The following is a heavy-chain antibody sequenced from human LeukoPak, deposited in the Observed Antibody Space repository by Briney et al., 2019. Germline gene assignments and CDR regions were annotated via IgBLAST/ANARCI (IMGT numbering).Heavy chain of an antibody. D-gene: IGHD1-26*01. CDR2: IRYDGSNK. Sequence: PGGSLRLSCAASGFTFSSYGMHWVRQAPGKGLEWVAFIRYDGSNKYYADSVKGRFTISRDNSKNTLYLQMNSLRAEDTSVYYCAKDFPTSGSYYRGDAFDIWGQGTMVTVSS. V-gene: IGHV3-30*02. J-gene: IGHJ3*02. CDR3: AKDFPTSGSYYRGDAFDI. CDR1: GFTFSSYG.